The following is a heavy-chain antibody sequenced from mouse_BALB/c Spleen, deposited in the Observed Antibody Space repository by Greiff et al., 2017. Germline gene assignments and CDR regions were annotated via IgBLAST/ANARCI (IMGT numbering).Heavy chain of an antibody. CDR2: IWAGGST. CDR1: GFSLTSYG. J-gene: IGHJ1*01. V-gene: IGHV2-9*02. Sequence: VQLQESGPGLVAPSQSLSITCTVSGFSLTSYGVHWVRQPPGKGLEWLGVIWAGGSTNYNSALMSRLSISKDNSKSQVFLKMNSLQTDDTAMYYCARDRGYFDVWGAGTTVTVSS. CDR3: ARDRGYFDV.